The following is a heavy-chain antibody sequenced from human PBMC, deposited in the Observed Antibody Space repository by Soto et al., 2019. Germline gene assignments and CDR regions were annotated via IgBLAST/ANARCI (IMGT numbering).Heavy chain of an antibody. CDR2: INPSGGST. CDR1: GYTFTSYY. J-gene: IGHJ5*02. Sequence: ASVKVSCKASGYTFTSYYMHWVRQAPGQGLEWMGIINPSGGSTSYAQKFQGRVTMNRDTSTSTVYMELSRLRSEDTAVYYCARDLIPGRRRSYNWFDLWGQGTLVTVSS. D-gene: IGHD2-2*02. CDR3: ARDLIPGRRRSYNWFDL. V-gene: IGHV1-46*01.